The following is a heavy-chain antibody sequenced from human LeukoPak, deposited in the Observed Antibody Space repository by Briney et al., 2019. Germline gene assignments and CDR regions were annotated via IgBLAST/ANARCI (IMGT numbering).Heavy chain of an antibody. V-gene: IGHV3-53*01. CDR1: GFTVSSDS. CDR2: IYSGGSS. Sequence: GGSLRLSCTVSGFTVSSDSMSWVRQAPGKGLEWVSFIYSGGSSHYSDSVKGRFTISRDNSKNTLYLQMNSLRAEDTAVYYCAKGGYSNGRYYYYYMDVWGEGTTVTVSS. CDR3: AKGGYSNGRYYYYYMDV. J-gene: IGHJ6*03. D-gene: IGHD5-18*01.